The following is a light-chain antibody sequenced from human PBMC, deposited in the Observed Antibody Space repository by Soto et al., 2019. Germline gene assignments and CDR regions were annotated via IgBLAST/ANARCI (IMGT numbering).Light chain of an antibody. V-gene: IGKV3D-20*02. Sequence: NVVPISRGTLSLSTGEKGNLFCRASQSVSSSYLAWYQQKPGQAPRLLIYGASSRATSIPDRFSGSGSGTDVTLIISSLEPEDCAVYYCHQHSDWPLTFGAGTKV. CDR1: QSVSSSY. CDR2: GAS. J-gene: IGKJ4*01. CDR3: HQHSDWPLT.